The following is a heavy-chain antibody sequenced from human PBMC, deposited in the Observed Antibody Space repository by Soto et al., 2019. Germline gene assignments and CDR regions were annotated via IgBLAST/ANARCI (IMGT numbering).Heavy chain of an antibody. Sequence: SVKVSCKASGGTFSSYAISWVRQAPGQGLEWMGGIIPIFGTANYAQKFQGRVTITADESTSTAYMELSSLRSEDTAVYYCARASRADEHYYYYGMDVWGQGTTVTVSS. CDR1: GGTFSSYA. CDR3: ARASRADEHYYYYGMDV. V-gene: IGHV1-69*13. D-gene: IGHD1-26*01. J-gene: IGHJ6*02. CDR2: IIPIFGTA.